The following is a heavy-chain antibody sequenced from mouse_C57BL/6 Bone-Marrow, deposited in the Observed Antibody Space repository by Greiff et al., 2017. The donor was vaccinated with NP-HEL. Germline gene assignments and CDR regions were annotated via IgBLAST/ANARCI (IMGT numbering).Heavy chain of an antibody. V-gene: IGHV7-3*01. J-gene: IGHJ2*01. D-gene: IGHD6-2*01. Sequence: DVMLVESGGGLVQPGGSLSLSCAASGFTFTDYYMSWVRQPPGKALEWLGFIRNKANGYTTEYSASVKGRFTISRDNSQSILYLQMNALRAEDSATYYCARSLSYFDYWGQGTTLTVSS. CDR1: GFTFTDYY. CDR2: IRNKANGYTT. CDR3: ARSLSYFDY.